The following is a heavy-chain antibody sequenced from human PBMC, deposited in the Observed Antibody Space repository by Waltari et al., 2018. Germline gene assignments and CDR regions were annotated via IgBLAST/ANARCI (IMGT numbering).Heavy chain of an antibody. CDR1: GFTFSSYS. CDR2: ISSSSSTI. J-gene: IGHJ3*02. D-gene: IGHD6-6*01. V-gene: IGHV3-48*01. Sequence: EVQLVESGGGLVQPGGSLRLSCAASGFTFSSYSMNWVRQAPGKGLEWVSYISSSSSTIYYAGSVKGRFTISRDNAKNSLYLQMNSLRAEDTAVYYCARVSQLALGAFDIWGQGTMVTVSS. CDR3: ARVSQLALGAFDI.